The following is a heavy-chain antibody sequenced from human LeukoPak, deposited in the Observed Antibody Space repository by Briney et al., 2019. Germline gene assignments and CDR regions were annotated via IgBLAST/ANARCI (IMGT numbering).Heavy chain of an antibody. CDR3: AREPYYDSSGYSPDY. CDR2: IYWNGAGA. Sequence: GGSLRLSCAASGFTFTHYAMHWVRQTPGKGLEWVSGIYWNGAGAAYADSVKGRFTISRDNAKNSLYLHMNSLRAEDTALYYCAREPYYDSSGYSPDYWGQGTLVTVSS. V-gene: IGHV3-20*04. D-gene: IGHD3-22*01. J-gene: IGHJ4*02. CDR1: GFTFTHYA.